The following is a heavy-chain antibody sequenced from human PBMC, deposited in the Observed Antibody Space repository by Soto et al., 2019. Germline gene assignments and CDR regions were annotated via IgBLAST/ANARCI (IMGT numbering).Heavy chain of an antibody. Sequence: QVQLVESGGGVVQPGRSVRLSCAASGFTFSSYAMHWVRQAPGKGLEWVAVISYDGSNKYYADSVKGRFTISRDNSKNTLYLQMNSLRAEDTAVYYCARVADTAMVKPYYYYGMDVWGQGTTVTVSS. CDR3: ARVADTAMVKPYYYYGMDV. D-gene: IGHD5-18*01. CDR2: ISYDGSNK. V-gene: IGHV3-30-3*01. J-gene: IGHJ6*02. CDR1: GFTFSSYA.